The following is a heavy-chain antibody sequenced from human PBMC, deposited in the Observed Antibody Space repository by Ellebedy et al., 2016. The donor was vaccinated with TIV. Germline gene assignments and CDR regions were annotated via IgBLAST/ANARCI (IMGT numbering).Heavy chain of an antibody. J-gene: IGHJ4*02. D-gene: IGHD2-15*01. V-gene: IGHV4-34*12. Sequence: SQTLSLTCAVYGDSFSGYYWSWIRQPPGKGLEWIGEVIHTGSTNYNPSLKSRVTISVDKSKNQVSLKLTSVTAADTAVYYCARRIGLSYYFDYWGQGTLVTVSS. CDR1: GDSFSGYY. CDR2: VIHTGST. CDR3: ARRIGLSYYFDY.